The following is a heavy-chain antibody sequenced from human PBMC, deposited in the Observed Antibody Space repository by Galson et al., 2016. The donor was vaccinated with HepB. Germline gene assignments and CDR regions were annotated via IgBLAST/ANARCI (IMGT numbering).Heavy chain of an antibody. CDR1: GFTFSSYG. V-gene: IGHV3-33*01. Sequence: SLRLSCAASGFTFSSYGMHWVRQAPGMGLVWVAVIWYDGSFQFYEDSVKGRFTISRGNSKNMLYLQMNSLRAEDTAVYDCARVSNPFYGDYFDYWGQGTLVTVSS. D-gene: IGHD4-17*01. J-gene: IGHJ4*02. CDR2: IWYDGSFQ. CDR3: ARVSNPFYGDYFDY.